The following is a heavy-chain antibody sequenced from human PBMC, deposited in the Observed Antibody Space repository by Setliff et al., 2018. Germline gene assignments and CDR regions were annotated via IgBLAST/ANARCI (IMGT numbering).Heavy chain of an antibody. J-gene: IGHJ3*02. CDR3: ARGRMRGSCSGPSCTYDPFDI. CDR1: GESFSNNY. CDR2: SNHSGST. D-gene: IGHD2-2*01. Sequence: SETLSLTCSVYGESFSNNYWSWIRQPPGKGLEWIGESNHSGSTSYNPSLRSRVTISVDTSKNQFSLIQRSVTAADTAVYYCARGRMRGSCSGPSCTYDPFDIWGQGTPVTVSS. V-gene: IGHV4-34*01.